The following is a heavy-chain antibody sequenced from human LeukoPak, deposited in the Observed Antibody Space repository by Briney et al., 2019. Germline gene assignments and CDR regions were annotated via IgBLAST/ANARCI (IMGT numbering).Heavy chain of an antibody. V-gene: IGHV4-34*01. J-gene: IGHJ5*02. CDR1: GGSFSGYH. Sequence: SETLSLTCAVYGGSFSGYHWSWIRQPPGKGLEWIGEINHSGSTNYNPSLKSRVTISVDTSKNQFSLKLSSVTAADTAVYYCARAGRESLAAMRHWFDPWGQGTLVTVSS. D-gene: IGHD2-2*01. CDR2: INHSGST. CDR3: ARAGRESLAAMRHWFDP.